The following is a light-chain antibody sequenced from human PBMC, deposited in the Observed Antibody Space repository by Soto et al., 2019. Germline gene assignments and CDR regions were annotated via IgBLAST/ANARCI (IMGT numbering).Light chain of an antibody. CDR2: DVN. CDR1: SSDVGGYNH. V-gene: IGLV2-11*01. Sequence: QSVLTQPRSVSGSPGQSVAISCTGTSSDVGGYNHVAWYQQHPGKAPKLMIFDVNKRPSWVPDRFSGSKSGNTASLTISGLQAEDEADYYCSSYAGRYTYVFATGTKLTVL. CDR3: SSYAGRYTYV. J-gene: IGLJ1*01.